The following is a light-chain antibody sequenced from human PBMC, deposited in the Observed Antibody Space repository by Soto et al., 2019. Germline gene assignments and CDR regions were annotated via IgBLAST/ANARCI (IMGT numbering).Light chain of an antibody. CDR3: QQYGSSPFT. CDR1: QSVSSNY. J-gene: IGKJ3*01. Sequence: EIVLTQSPGTLSLSPGERATLSCRASQSVSSNYLAWYQQKPGQAPRLLIYAASSRATDIPDRFSGSGSGTGFTLTISRLEPEDLAVYYCQQYGSSPFTFGPGTKVDVK. CDR2: AAS. V-gene: IGKV3-20*01.